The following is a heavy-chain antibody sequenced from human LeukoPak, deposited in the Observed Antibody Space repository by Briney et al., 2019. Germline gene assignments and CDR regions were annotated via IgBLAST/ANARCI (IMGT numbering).Heavy chain of an antibody. Sequence: GGSLRLSCAASGFTFSSYAMSWVRQAPGKGLERVSDISGSGGSTYYAVTVKGRFTISRDNSKNPLSLQMNSLRAEDTAVYYCAKGRRVVVAASLDYWGQGTLVTVSS. D-gene: IGHD2-15*01. J-gene: IGHJ4*02. CDR2: ISGSGGST. CDR1: GFTFSSYA. V-gene: IGHV3-23*01. CDR3: AKGRRVVVAASLDY.